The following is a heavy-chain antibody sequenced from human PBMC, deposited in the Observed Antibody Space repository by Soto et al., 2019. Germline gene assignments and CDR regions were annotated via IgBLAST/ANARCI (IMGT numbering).Heavy chain of an antibody. D-gene: IGHD1-26*01. J-gene: IGHJ4*02. CDR2: ISSSSTI. V-gene: IGHV3-48*01. Sequence: GGSLRLSCAASGFTFSSYSMNWVRQAPGKGLEWVSYISSSSTIYYADSVKGRFTISRDNAKNSLYLQMNSLRAEDTAVYYCARGYRPKAFDYWGQGTLVTVSS. CDR3: ARGYRPKAFDY. CDR1: GFTFSSYS.